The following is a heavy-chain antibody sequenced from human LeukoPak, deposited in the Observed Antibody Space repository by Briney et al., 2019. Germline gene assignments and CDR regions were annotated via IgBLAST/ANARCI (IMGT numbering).Heavy chain of an antibody. Sequence: KPWETLSLTCAVSGYSISSGYYCGWIRQTPGQGLEWIGSIYHSGSTYYNPSLESRVTISVDTSKNQFSLKLSSVTAADTAVYYCARHVGGLISSCLFDYWGQGTLVTVSS. CDR2: IYHSGST. J-gene: IGHJ4*02. V-gene: IGHV4-38-2*01. CDR3: ARHVGGLISSCLFDY. D-gene: IGHD3-16*02. CDR1: GYSISSGYY.